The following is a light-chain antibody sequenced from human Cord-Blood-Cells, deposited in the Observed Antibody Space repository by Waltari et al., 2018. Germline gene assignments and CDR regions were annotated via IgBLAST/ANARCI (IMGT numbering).Light chain of an antibody. Sequence: DIVMTQSPDSLVVSLGERATTNSKSSQSVLYSSNNKNYLAWYQQKPGQPPKLLIYGASTRESGVPDRFSGSGSGTDFTLTISSLQAEDVAVYYCQQYYSTPITFGQGTRLEIK. CDR1: QSVLYSSNNKNY. CDR3: QQYYSTPIT. J-gene: IGKJ5*01. V-gene: IGKV4-1*01. CDR2: GAS.